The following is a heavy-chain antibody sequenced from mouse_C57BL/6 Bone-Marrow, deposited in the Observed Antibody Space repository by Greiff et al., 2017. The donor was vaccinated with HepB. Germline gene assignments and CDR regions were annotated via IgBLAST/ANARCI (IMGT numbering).Heavy chain of an antibody. V-gene: IGHV1-69*01. J-gene: IGHJ2*01. CDR3: AREPYYYGSRYYFDY. D-gene: IGHD1-1*01. Sequence: VQLQQSGAELVMPGASVKLSCKASGYTFTSYWMHWVKQRPGQGLEWIGEIDPSDSYTNYNQKFKGKSTLTVDKSSSTAYMQLSSLTSEDSAVYYCAREPYYYGSRYYFDYWGQGTTLTVSS. CDR1: GYTFTSYW. CDR2: IDPSDSYT.